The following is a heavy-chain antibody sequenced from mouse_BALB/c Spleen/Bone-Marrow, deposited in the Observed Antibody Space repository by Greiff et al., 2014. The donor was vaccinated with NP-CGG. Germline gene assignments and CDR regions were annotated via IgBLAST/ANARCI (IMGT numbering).Heavy chain of an antibody. V-gene: IGHV1-5*01. CDR3: TRSYYDYGGFPY. CDR1: GYSFTRYW. J-gene: IGHJ3*01. D-gene: IGHD2-4*01. Sequence: VQLQQSGTVLARPRASVKMSCKASGYSFTRYWMHWVKQRPGQGLEWIGVIYPGNSDTIYNQKFKGKAKLTAVTSASTAYMELSSLTNEDSAVYYCTRSYYDYGGFPYWGQGTLVTVSA. CDR2: IYPGNSDT.